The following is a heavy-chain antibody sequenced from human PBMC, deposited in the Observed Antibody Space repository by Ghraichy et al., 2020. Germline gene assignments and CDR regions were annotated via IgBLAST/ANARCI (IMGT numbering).Heavy chain of an antibody. CDR2: IKKDGSEK. D-gene: IGHD6-19*01. CDR3: ARDLGGGWYLDY. V-gene: IGHV3-7*01. J-gene: IGHJ4*02. Sequence: GGSLRLSCAASGFIFSGYWMSWVRQAPGKGPEWVANIKKDGSEKYYVDSVKGRFTISRDNAKNSLYLQMNSLRAEDTAVYYCARDLGGGWYLDYWGPGALVTVSS. CDR1: GFIFSGYW.